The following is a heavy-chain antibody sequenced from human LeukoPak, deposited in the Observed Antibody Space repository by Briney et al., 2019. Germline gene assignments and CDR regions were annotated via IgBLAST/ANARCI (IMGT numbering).Heavy chain of an antibody. J-gene: IGHJ4*02. CDR1: GYTLTELS. D-gene: IGHD3-10*01. CDR3: ARDHLTMVRGALVDY. V-gene: IGHV1-24*01. CDR2: FDPEDGET. Sequence: SVKVSCKVSGYTLTELSMHWVRQAPGKGLEWMGGFDPEDGETIYAQKFQGRVTITADKSTSTAYMELSSLRSEDTAVYYCARDHLTMVRGALVDYWGQGTLVTVSS.